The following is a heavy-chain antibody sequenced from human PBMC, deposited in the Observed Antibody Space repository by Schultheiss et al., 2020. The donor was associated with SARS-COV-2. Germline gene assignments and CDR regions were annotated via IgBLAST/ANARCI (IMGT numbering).Heavy chain of an antibody. Sequence: GSLRLSCTVSGGSISSYYWSWIRQPPGKGLEWIGSIYYSGSTYYNPSLKSRVTISVDTSKNQFSLQLNSVTPEDTAVYYCARAGRNYGDYYSFDPWGQGTLVTVSS. CDR1: GGSISSYY. CDR2: IYYSGST. CDR3: ARAGRNYGDYYSFDP. V-gene: IGHV4-59*04. D-gene: IGHD4-17*01. J-gene: IGHJ5*02.